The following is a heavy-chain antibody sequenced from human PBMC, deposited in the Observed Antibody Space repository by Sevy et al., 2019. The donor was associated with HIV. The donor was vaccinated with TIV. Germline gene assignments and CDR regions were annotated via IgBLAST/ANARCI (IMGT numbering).Heavy chain of an antibody. CDR3: AKEYYYFDL. CDR1: GFTFRSYA. V-gene: IGHV3-23*01. CDR2: IRGSGGST. Sequence: GGSMRLSCAASGFTFRSYAMSWVRPAPGKGLEWVAGIRGSGGSTKFADSVKGRFTISRDNSKNTLYLQMNSLRAEDTAVYYCAKEYYYFDLWGRGTLVTVSS. J-gene: IGHJ2*01. D-gene: IGHD1-26*01.